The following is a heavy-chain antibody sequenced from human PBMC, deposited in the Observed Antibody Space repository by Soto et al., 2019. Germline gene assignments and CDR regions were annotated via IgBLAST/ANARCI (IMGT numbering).Heavy chain of an antibody. D-gene: IGHD3-10*01. J-gene: IGHJ6*02. CDR1: GYTFTSYG. Sequence: QVQLVQSGAEVKKPGASVKVSCKASGYTFTSYGVSWVRQAPGQGLEWMGWISGYNGNTNYAPKLQGRVTMTTDTSTSRAYMELRSLRSDDTAVYYCARAGKYYYGSGSPYYYGMDVWGQGITVTVSS. CDR3: ARAGKYYYGSGSPYYYGMDV. V-gene: IGHV1-18*04. CDR2: ISGYNGNT.